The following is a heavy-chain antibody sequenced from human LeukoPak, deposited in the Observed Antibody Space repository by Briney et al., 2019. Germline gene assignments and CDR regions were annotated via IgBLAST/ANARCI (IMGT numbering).Heavy chain of an antibody. CDR2: ISASGGTT. J-gene: IGHJ4*02. V-gene: IGHV3-23*01. CDR3: AKGAIFGPHYFDY. D-gene: IGHD3-3*01. CDR1: RFTFSNYA. Sequence: PGGSLRLSCAASRFTFSNYAMTWVRQAPGKGLEWVSSISASGGTTSYADSVKGRFTISRDNSKNTLYLQMNSLRAEDTAVYYCAKGAIFGPHYFDYWGQGTLVTVSS.